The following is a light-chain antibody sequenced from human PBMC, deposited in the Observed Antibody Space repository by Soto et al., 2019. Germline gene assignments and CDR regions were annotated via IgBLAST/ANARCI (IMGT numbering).Light chain of an antibody. Sequence: EIVLTQSPGTLSLSLGETATLSCRARQGVHSSYLAWYQKKPGQAPRLLIYGVSSRATGIPDKFSGSGSWTDFTLTISRLEPEDVAVYECQGYGSSPPGTFGQGTKVDI. V-gene: IGKV3-20*01. CDR1: QGVHSSY. CDR2: GVS. CDR3: QGYGSSPPGT. J-gene: IGKJ1*01.